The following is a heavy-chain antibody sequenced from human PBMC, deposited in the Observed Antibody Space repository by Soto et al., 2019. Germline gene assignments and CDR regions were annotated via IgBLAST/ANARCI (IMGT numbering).Heavy chain of an antibody. V-gene: IGHV1-18*01. D-gene: IGHD3-22*01. Sequence: ASVKVSCKASGYTFTSYGISWVRQAPGQGLEWMGWISAYNGNTNYAQKLQGRVTMTTDTSTSTAYMELRSLRSDDTAVYYCARAGAYYYDSSGSIDYWGQGTLVTVSS. CDR2: ISAYNGNT. CDR3: ARAGAYYYDSSGSIDY. J-gene: IGHJ4*02. CDR1: GYTFTSYG.